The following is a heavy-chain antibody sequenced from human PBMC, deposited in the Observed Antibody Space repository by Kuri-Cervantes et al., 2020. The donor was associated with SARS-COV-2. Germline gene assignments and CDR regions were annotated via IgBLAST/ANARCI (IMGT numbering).Heavy chain of an antibody. CDR1: GYTFTGYY. J-gene: IGHJ4*02. D-gene: IGHD3-10*01. CDR3: ARDAPMVRGAPHDY. CDR2: ISAYNGNT. Sequence: ASVKVSCKASGYTFTGYYMHWVRRAPGQGLEWMGWISAYNGNTNYAQKLQGRVTMTTDTSTSTAYMELRSLRSDDTAVYYCARDAPMVRGAPHDYWGQGTLVTVSS. V-gene: IGHV1-18*04.